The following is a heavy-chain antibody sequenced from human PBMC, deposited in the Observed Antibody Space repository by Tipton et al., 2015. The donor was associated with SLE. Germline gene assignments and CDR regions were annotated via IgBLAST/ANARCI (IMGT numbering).Heavy chain of an antibody. J-gene: IGHJ4*02. CDR1: GFTFSSYS. V-gene: IGHV3-21*01. CDR3: AKDGASGQWLPDY. D-gene: IGHD6-19*01. CDR2: ISSSSSYI. Sequence: SLRLSCAASGFTFSSYSMNWVRQAPGKGLEWVSSISSSSSYIHYADSVKGRFTISRDNAKKSLYLQMNSLRAEDTAVYYCAKDGASGQWLPDYWGQGTLVTVSS.